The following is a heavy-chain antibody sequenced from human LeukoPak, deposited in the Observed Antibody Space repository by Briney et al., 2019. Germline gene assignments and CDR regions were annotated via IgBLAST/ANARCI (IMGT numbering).Heavy chain of an antibody. D-gene: IGHD1-20*01. CDR3: AKRDCSDNNCYFVN. V-gene: IGHV3-23*01. J-gene: IGHJ4*02. Sequence: AGGSLRLSCAASGSTLSSYGMSWVRQAPAKGLEWVSTLSARGDSTYYVDSVKGRFTISRDNSKNTLYLQMDSLRAEDTAVYFCAKRDCSDNNCYFVNWGQGTLVTVSS. CDR2: LSARGDST. CDR1: GSTLSSYG.